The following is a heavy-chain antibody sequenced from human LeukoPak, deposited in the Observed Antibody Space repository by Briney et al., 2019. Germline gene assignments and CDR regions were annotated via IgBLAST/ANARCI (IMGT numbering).Heavy chain of an antibody. CDR1: GFTFSSYG. Sequence: GGSLRLSCAASGFTFSSYGMHWVRQAPGKGQEWVAVIWYDGSNKYYADSVKGRFTISRDNSKNTLYLQMNSLRAEDTAVYYCARNQDSSAGSYFDYWGQGTLVTVSS. CDR3: ARNQDSSAGSYFDY. D-gene: IGHD3-22*01. V-gene: IGHV3-33*01. CDR2: IWYDGSNK. J-gene: IGHJ4*02.